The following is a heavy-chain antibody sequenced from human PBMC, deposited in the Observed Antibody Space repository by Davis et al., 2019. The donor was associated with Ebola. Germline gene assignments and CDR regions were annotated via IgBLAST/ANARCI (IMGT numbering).Heavy chain of an antibody. CDR2: ISGTGGST. D-gene: IGHD2-15*01. Sequence: GESLKISCAASGFSFSSYAMTWVRRAPGKGLEWVSSISGTGGSTFHAASVKGRFTISRDNSENTLYLQMNSLRAEDTATYYCARYCHYTDCSYFDCWGQGTMVAVSS. V-gene: IGHV3-23*01. CDR1: GFSFSSYA. CDR3: ARYCHYTDCSYFDC. J-gene: IGHJ4*02.